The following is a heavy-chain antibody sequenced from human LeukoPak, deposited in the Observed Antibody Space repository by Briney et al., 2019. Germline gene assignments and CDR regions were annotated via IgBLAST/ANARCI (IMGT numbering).Heavy chain of an antibody. D-gene: IGHD2-2*01. CDR1: GFTFSSYG. CDR2: IRYDGSNK. V-gene: IGHV3-30*02. CDR3: AKDADIVVSSYFDY. J-gene: IGHJ4*02. Sequence: GGSLRLSCAASGFTFSSYGMHWVRHAPGKGLEWVAFIRYDGSNKYYADSVKGRFTISRDNSKNTLYLQMNSLRAEDTAVYYCAKDADIVVSSYFDYWGQGTLVTVSS.